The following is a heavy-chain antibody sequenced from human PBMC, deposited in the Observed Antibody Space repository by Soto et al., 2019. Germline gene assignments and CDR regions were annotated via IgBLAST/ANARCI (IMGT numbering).Heavy chain of an antibody. CDR2: INHNGST. CDR3: ARGGSGRGYYYYYYGMDV. CDR1: GGSFSGYY. Sequence: SETLSLTCAVYGGSFSGYYWSWIRQPPGKGLEWIGEINHNGSTNYNPSLKSRVTISVDTSKNQFSLKLSSVTAADTAVYYCARGGSGRGYYYYYYGMDVWGQGTTVTVSS. J-gene: IGHJ6*02. D-gene: IGHD3-10*01. V-gene: IGHV4-34*01.